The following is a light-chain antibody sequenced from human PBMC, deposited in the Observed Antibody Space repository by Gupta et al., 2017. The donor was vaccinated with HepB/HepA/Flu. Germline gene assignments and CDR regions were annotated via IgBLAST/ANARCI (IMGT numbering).Light chain of an antibody. J-gene: IGKJ1*01. CDR2: GAS. CDR1: QSVSSSY. Sequence: EIVLSQSPGTLSLSPGERATLSCRASQSVSSSYLAWYQQKPGQATRLLMYGASNRATGIPDRFSGRGSGTDFTLTISRLEPEYFALYYWQQYVISPLTFGQGTKVEIK. CDR3: QQYVISPLT. V-gene: IGKV3-20*01.